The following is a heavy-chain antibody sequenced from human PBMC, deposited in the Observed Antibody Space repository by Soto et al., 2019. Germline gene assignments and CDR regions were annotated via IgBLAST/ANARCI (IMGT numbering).Heavy chain of an antibody. V-gene: IGHV3-23*01. D-gene: IGHD2-2*01. J-gene: IGHJ5*02. CDR2: ISGSGGST. CDR3: AKEKIRTSGCNWFDP. CDR1: GFIFSSYA. Sequence: ELQLLESGGGLVQPGGSLRLSCAASGFIFSSYAMSWVRQAPGKGLEWVSAISGSGGSTYYADSVKGRFTLSSDNSKNTIYLQMNRLRAEDTAVYYCAKEKIRTSGCNWFDPWGQGTLVTVSS.